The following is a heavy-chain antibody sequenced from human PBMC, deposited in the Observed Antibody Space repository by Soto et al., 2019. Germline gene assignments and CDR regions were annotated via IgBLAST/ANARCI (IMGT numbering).Heavy chain of an antibody. D-gene: IGHD1-20*01. Sequence: QVQLQESGPGLVKPSETLSLTCTVSGGSISSYYWSWIRQPPGKGLEWIGYIYYSGSTNYNPSLKSRXXIXVXXSKNQFSLKLSSVTAADTAVYYCASVRYNWNYVEYWGQGTLVTVSS. CDR1: GGSISSYY. CDR2: IYYSGST. CDR3: ASVRYNWNYVEY. V-gene: IGHV4-59*01. J-gene: IGHJ4*02.